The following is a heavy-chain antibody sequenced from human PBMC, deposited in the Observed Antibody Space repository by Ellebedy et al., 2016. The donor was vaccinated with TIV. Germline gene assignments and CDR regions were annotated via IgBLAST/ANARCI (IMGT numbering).Heavy chain of an antibody. CDR1: GYSFTGYY. CDR2: ISPNNGGI. Sequence: AASVKVSCKASGYSFTGYYMHWVRQAAGQGLEWMGWISPNNGGISYAQKFQGRVTMTRDTSISTAYMELSRLRSDDTAVYYCAREDSTNYDSGYDYWGQGTLVTVSS. D-gene: IGHD3-10*01. V-gene: IGHV1-2*02. CDR3: AREDSTNYDSGYDY. J-gene: IGHJ4*02.